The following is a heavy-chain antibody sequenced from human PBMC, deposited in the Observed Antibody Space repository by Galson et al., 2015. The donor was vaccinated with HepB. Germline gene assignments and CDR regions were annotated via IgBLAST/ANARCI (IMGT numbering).Heavy chain of an antibody. V-gene: IGHV1-69*13. D-gene: IGHD3-22*01. CDR2: IIPIFGTA. Sequence: SVKVSCKASGGTFSSYVISWVRQAPGQGLEWMGGIIPIFGTANYAQTFQGRVTISADELTSTAYMELSSLRYDDTAVYYCGSHYYDRSGDRVRRTQYFQNGRQCTLVTVAS. CDR3: GSHYYDRSGDRVRRTQYFQN. J-gene: IGHJ1*01. CDR1: GGTFSSYV.